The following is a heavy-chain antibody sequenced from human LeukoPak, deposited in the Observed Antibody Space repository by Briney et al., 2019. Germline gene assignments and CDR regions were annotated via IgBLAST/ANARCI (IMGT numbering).Heavy chain of an antibody. CDR2: IYYSGST. CDR3: ARYDSSGYY. J-gene: IGHJ4*02. V-gene: IGHV4-31*03. CDR1: GGSISSGGYC. D-gene: IGHD3-22*01. Sequence: SETLSLTCTVSGGSISSGGYCWSWIRQHPGKGLEWIGYIYYSGSTYYNPSLKSRVTISVDTSKNQFSLKLSSVTAADTAVYYCARYDSSGYYWGQGTLVTVSS.